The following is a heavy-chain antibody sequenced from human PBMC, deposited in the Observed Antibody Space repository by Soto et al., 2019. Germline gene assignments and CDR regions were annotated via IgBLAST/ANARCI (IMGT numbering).Heavy chain of an antibody. Sequence: QVQLVQSGAEVKKPGSSVKVSCKASGGTFSSYTISWVRQAPGQGLEWMGRIIPILGIANYAQKFQGRVTITADKSTSTAYMELSSLRSEDTAVYYCARLGPAVAGTSDGMDVWGQGTTVTVSS. CDR3: ARLGPAVAGTSDGMDV. CDR1: GGTFSSYT. D-gene: IGHD6-19*01. V-gene: IGHV1-69*02. CDR2: IIPILGIA. J-gene: IGHJ6*02.